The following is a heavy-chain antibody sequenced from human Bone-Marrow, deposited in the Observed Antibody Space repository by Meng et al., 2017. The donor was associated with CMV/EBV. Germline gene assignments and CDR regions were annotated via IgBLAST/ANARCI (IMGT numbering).Heavy chain of an antibody. Sequence: SETLSLTCTVSGGSISDSSHYWGWIRQLPGKGLEWIGSIYYSGSTYYNPSLKSRVTISVDTSKNQFSLKLSSVTAADTAVYYCARHELGATGLSGFDPWGQGTLVTVSS. J-gene: IGHJ5*02. CDR3: ARHELGATGLSGFDP. V-gene: IGHV4-39*01. CDR2: IYYSGST. CDR1: GGSISDSSHY. D-gene: IGHD1-26*01.